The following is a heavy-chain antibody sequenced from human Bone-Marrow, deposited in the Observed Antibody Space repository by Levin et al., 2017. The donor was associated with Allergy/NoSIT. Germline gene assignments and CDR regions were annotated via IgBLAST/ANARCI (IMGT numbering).Heavy chain of an antibody. CDR3: VKETSTRTTVAKIFDY. CDR1: GFTFSTYA. D-gene: IGHD4-23*01. CDR2: FSGRGGST. V-gene: IGHV3-23*01. Sequence: TGGSLRLSCAVSGFTFSTYAVTWIRQAPGKGLEWVSTFSGRGGSTYYADSVKGRFTFSRDNSSNTLYLHMNSLRAEDTAVYYCVKETSTRTTVAKIFDYWGQGTLVIVSS. J-gene: IGHJ4*02.